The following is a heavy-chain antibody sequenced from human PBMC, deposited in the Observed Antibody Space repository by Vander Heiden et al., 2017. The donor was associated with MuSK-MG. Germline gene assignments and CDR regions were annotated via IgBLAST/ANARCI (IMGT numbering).Heavy chain of an antibody. J-gene: IGHJ5*02. CDR2: INPNSGGT. CDR1: GSTFTGYF. D-gene: IGHD4-17*01. CDR3: ARGGHYGGTGFPFDP. Sequence: QVQLVQSGAEVKKPGASVKVFCKASGSTFTGYFIHWVRQAPGQGLEWMGWINPNSGGTNYAQRFQGRVTMTRDTSISTAYMELSRLRSDDTAVYYCARGGHYGGTGFPFDPWGQGTRVTVSS. V-gene: IGHV1-2*02.